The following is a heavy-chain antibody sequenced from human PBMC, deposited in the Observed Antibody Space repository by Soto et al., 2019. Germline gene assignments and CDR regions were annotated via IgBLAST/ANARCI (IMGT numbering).Heavy chain of an antibody. D-gene: IGHD6-13*01. CDR2: INAGNGNT. CDR1: GYTFTSYA. J-gene: IGHJ6*02. V-gene: IGHV1-3*01. CDR3: ARDRLAAAGRSGHRYYYCYGMDV. Sequence: ASVKVSCKASGYTFTSYAMHWVRQAPGQRLEWMGWINAGNGNTKYSQKFQGRVTITRDTSASTAYMELSSLRSEDTAVYYCARDRLAAAGRSGHRYYYCYGMDVWGQGTTVTVSS.